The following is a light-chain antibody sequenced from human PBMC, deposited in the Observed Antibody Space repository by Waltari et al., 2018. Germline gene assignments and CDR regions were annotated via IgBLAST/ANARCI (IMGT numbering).Light chain of an antibody. Sequence: QSALTQPASVSGSPGQAIIISCTGNGSDFGGYDYVSWYKQYPGKAPRLIIYDVYNRPSGVSNRFSGSKSDNTASLTISGLQAEDESVYYCSSYTSSGVVFGGGTKLTVL. CDR1: GSDFGGYDY. CDR2: DVY. V-gene: IGLV2-14*01. J-gene: IGLJ2*01. CDR3: SSYTSSGVV.